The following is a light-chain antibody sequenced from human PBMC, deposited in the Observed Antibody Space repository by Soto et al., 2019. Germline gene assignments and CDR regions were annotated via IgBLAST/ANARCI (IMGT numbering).Light chain of an antibody. CDR3: QPRNPSPPIP. Sequence: ELLVTQCPGTRCVGLGCRSSCSRNPYQSASSSYLAWYQQKPGQAPRLLIYGASSRATGIPARFSGSGSGTDSTLTISRLAPQAFAPYYCQPRNPSPPIPCGQGTRLEI. J-gene: IGKJ5*01. CDR2: GAS. V-gene: IGKV3D-20*02. CDR1: QSASSSY.